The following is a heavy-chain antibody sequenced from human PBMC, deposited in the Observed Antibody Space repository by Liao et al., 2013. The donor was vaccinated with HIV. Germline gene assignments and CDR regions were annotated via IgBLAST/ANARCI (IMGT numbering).Heavy chain of an antibody. D-gene: IGHD3-3*01. V-gene: IGHV4-4*08. Sequence: QVQLQESGPGLVKPSETLSLTCTVSGASISYWHWSWIRQPPGKGLEWIGRIYSSGSATYNPSLKSRVTFDLDTSKNHFSLRLNSVTAADTAVYFCASVLAARATIDAFEIWGQGTGVTVSS. CDR3: ASVLAARATIDAFEI. CDR1: GASISYWH. CDR2: IYSSGSA. J-gene: IGHJ3*02.